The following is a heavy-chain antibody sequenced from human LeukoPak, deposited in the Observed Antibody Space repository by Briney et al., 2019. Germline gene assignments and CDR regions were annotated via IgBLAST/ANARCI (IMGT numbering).Heavy chain of an antibody. D-gene: IGHD2-2*01. CDR3: ATQAYALFDH. Sequence: GGSLRLSCVASGLIFRNFWMSWVRQAPGKGLEWVANIREDGSDTYYADSVKGRFTISRDNAKNSLYLQMSSLRPEDTAVYYCATQAYALFDHWGQGTLVTVSS. J-gene: IGHJ4*02. CDR1: GLIFRNFW. V-gene: IGHV3-7*03. CDR2: IREDGSDT.